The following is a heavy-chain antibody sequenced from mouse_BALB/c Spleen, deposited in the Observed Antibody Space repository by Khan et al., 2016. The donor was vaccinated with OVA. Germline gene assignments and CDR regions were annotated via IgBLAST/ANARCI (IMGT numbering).Heavy chain of an antibody. CDR3: ADHLTGSFAY. CDR1: GFTFSSYS. Sequence: EVELVESGGDLVKPGGSLKLSCAASGFTFSSYSMSWVRQTPDKRLEWVASISSGGDYTYYPDSVKGRFTISRDNAKNTLYLQMIDLKSEDTAIDYYADHLTGSFAYWGQGTLVTVSA. J-gene: IGHJ3*01. CDR2: ISSGGDYT. V-gene: IGHV5-6*01. D-gene: IGHD4-1*01.